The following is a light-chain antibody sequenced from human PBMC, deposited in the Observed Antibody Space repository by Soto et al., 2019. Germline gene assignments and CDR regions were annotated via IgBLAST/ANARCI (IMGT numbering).Light chain of an antibody. CDR2: GAS. J-gene: IGKJ5*01. CDR3: QQRSDWPPIT. V-gene: IGKV3D-15*01. CDR1: QSVNIY. Sequence: EIVMTQSPATLSVSPGETASLSCRASQSVNIYLAWYQQKPGQAPRLLIFGASSRATGIPARFSGSGSGTEFNLTISSLQSEDFGVYYCQQRSDWPPITFGQGTRLEIK.